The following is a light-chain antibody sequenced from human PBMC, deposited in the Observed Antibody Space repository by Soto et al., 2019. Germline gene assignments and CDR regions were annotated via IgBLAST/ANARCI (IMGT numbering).Light chain of an antibody. CDR1: QSVSSN. CDR2: GAS. J-gene: IGKJ5*01. V-gene: IGKV3-15*01. Sequence: EIVMTHSPSTLSVSPWERVTLSCRASQSVSSNLAWYQQKPGQAPRLLIYGASTRATGIPARFSGSGSGTDFTLTISSLEPEDFAVYYCQQRSNWPITFGQGTRLEIK. CDR3: QQRSNWPIT.